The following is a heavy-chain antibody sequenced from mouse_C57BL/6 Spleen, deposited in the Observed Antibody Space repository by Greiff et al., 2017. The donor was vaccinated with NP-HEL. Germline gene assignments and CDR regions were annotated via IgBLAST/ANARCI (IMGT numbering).Heavy chain of an antibody. V-gene: IGHV5-9-1*02. Sequence: DVQLVESGEGLVKPGGSLKLSCAASGFTFSSYAMSWVRQTPEKRLEWVAYISSGGDYIYYADTVKGRFTISRDNARNTLYLQMSSLKSEDTAMYYCTRDRRAYYSNYDAMDYWGQGTSVTVSS. CDR3: TRDRRAYYSNYDAMDY. J-gene: IGHJ4*01. CDR1: GFTFSSYA. D-gene: IGHD2-5*01. CDR2: ISSGGDYI.